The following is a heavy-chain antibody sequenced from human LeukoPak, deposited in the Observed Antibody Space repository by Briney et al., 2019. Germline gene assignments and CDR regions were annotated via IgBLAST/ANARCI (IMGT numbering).Heavy chain of an antibody. CDR3: ARAGSAASWFDP. J-gene: IGHJ5*02. D-gene: IGHD1-26*01. CDR1: LFTVSSNY. CDR2: IYSGGNT. V-gene: IGHV3-66*02. Sequence: PGGALRLSCAASLFTVSSNYMSGGREGPGRGLECGSVIYSGGNTYYADSVKGRFTISRDNSKNTLYLQMNSLRAEDTAVYYCARAGSAASWFDPWGQGTLVTVSS.